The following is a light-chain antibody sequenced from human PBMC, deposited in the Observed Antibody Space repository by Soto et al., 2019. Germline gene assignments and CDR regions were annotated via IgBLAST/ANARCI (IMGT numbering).Light chain of an antibody. CDR1: QSVGND. Sequence: EIVLTQPPATLSLSPGERAILSCRASQSVGNDLAWYQQKPGQAPRLLIYDAFNRATGIPARFSGSGSGTDFTLTISSLEPADFAVYYCQQRTDWPITFGQGTRLEIK. CDR2: DAF. CDR3: QQRTDWPIT. V-gene: IGKV3-11*01. J-gene: IGKJ5*01.